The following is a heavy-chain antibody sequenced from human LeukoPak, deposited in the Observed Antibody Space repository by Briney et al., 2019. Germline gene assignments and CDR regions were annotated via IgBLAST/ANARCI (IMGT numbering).Heavy chain of an antibody. CDR1: GFIFSDYS. J-gene: IGHJ3*01. CDR2: IGRTSAPT. V-gene: IGHV3-48*02. CDR3: ARDHIWAFDA. Sequence: GGSLRLSCAASGFIFSDYSMNWVRQAPGKGLEWISYIGRTSAPTYYADSVKGRFTISGDDAKNSLYLQMNSLRDEDTAVYFCARDHIWAFDAWGQGTMVTVSS.